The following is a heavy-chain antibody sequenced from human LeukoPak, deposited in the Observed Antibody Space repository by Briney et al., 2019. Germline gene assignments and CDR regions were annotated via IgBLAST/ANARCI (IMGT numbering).Heavy chain of an antibody. CDR3: ARDLFAGYGDYGDAFDI. V-gene: IGHV3-64*01. CDR1: GFTFSSYA. Sequence: AGGSLRLSCAASGFTFSSYAMHWVRQAPGKGLEYVSAISSNGGSTYYANSVKGRFTISRDNSKNTLYLQMGSLRAEDMAVYYCARDLFAGYGDYGDAFDIWGQGTMVTVSS. D-gene: IGHD4-17*01. CDR2: ISSNGGST. J-gene: IGHJ3*02.